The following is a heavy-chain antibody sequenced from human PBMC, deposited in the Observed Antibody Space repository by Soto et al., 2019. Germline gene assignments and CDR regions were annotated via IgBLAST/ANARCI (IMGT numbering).Heavy chain of an antibody. J-gene: IGHJ4*02. V-gene: IGHV1-18*01. CDR1: GGTFSSYA. D-gene: IGHD4-17*01. CDR3: ARMGHDYGDILGRYFDY. Sequence: GASVKVSCKASGGTFSSYAISWVRQAPGQGLEWMGWISANNGTTNYAQKLQGRVTMTTDTSTSTAYVELRSLRSDDTAVYYCARMGHDYGDILGRYFDYWGQGTLVTVSS. CDR2: ISANNGTT.